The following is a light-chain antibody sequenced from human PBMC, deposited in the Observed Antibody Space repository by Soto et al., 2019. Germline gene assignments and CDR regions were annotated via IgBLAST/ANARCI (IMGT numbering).Light chain of an antibody. CDR2: EVS. CDR1: SSDIGSYNR. V-gene: IGLV2-18*02. CDR3: NSFTISSTYV. Sequence: QAVLTQPPSVSGSPGQSVTISCTGTSSDIGSYNRVSWYQQPPGTAPKLMIYEVSNRPPGVPDRFSGSKSGNTASLTISGLQAEDEADYYCNSFTISSTYVFGTGTKVTVL. J-gene: IGLJ1*01.